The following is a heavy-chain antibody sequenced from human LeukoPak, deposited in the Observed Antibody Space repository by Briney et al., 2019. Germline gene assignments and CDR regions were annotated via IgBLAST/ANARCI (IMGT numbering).Heavy chain of an antibody. CDR2: IWHDGSHK. CDR1: GFAFNTYA. J-gene: IGHJ4*02. Sequence: PAGRSLRLSCAASGFAFNTYAMHWVRQAPGQGLEWVALIWHDGSHKFYSNSVRGQFTISRDNSKNTVSLQMNNLRPEDTAVYYCAREIFGSGSYPGFWGQGTLVTVSS. D-gene: IGHD3-10*01. CDR3: AREIFGSGSYPGF. V-gene: IGHV3-33*01.